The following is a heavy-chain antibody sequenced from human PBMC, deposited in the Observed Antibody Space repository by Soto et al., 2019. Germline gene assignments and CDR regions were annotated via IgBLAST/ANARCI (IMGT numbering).Heavy chain of an antibody. V-gene: IGHV3-30*18. CDR1: GFTFSSYG. CDR2: ISYDGSNK. Sequence: GGSLRLSCAASGFTFSSYGMHWVRQAPGKGLEWVAVISYDGSNKYYADSVKGRFTISRDNSKNTLYLQMNSLRAEDTAVYYCAKGYGYISAGDYWGQGTLVTVSS. J-gene: IGHJ4*02. CDR3: AKGYGYISAGDY. D-gene: IGHD5-12*01.